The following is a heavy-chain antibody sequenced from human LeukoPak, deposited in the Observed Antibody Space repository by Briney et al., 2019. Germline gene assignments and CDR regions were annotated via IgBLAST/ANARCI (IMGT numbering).Heavy chain of an antibody. CDR1: GFTFSRYD. V-gene: IGHV3-13*01. Sequence: QAGGSLRLSCAASGFTFSRYDMHWVRQATGKGLEWVSGIGTAGDTYYAGSVKGRFTISRENAKNSLYLQMNSLTAGDTAVYYCAGAGSETQRRAFDFWGQGALVTVFS. CDR2: IGTAGDT. J-gene: IGHJ4*02. CDR3: AGAGSETQRRAFDF.